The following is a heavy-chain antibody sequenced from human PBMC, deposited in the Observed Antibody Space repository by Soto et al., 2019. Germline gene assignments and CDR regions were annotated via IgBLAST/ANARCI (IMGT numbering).Heavy chain of an antibody. Sequence: QVQLVQSGPEVRKPGASVRLSCATSGYNFNQYYIHWVRQAPGQGLEWMGIINLRGGTTEYAHKFRGRVTVTGDTSTRTAYMELSSLRSEDTAVYFCARGPDDCDVPRWDHWGQGTLITVSS. J-gene: IGHJ4*02. CDR2: INLRGGTT. CDR1: GYNFNQYY. CDR3: ARGPDDCDVPRWDH. V-gene: IGHV1-46*02. D-gene: IGHD4-17*01.